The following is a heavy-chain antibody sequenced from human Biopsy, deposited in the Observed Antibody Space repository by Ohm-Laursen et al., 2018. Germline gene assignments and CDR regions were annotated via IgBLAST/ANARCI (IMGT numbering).Heavy chain of an antibody. CDR1: GGSFSGYY. CDR3: ARGTNYYGSGRNRHWFDP. Sequence: PSETLSLTCGVYGGSFSGYYCSWIRQPPGKGLEWIGEINDSGRTNYNPSLGSRVTFSVDTSKNQFSLKLSSVTAADTAVYYCARGTNYYGSGRNRHWFDPWGQGTQVTVSS. V-gene: IGHV4-34*01. D-gene: IGHD3-10*01. J-gene: IGHJ5*02. CDR2: INDSGRT.